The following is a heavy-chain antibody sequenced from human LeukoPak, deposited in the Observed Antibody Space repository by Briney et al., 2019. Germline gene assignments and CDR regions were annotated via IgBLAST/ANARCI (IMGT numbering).Heavy chain of an antibody. CDR1: GYTFTGYY. D-gene: IGHD3-3*01. V-gene: IGHV1-2*02. J-gene: IGHJ3*02. CDR3: ARETYDFWSGSFAFDI. CDR2: INPNSGGT. Sequence: GASVKVSCKASGYTFTGYYMHWVRQAPGQGLEWMGWINPNSGGTNYAQKFQGRVTMTRDTSISTAYMELSRLRSDDTAVYYCARETYDFWSGSFAFDIWGQGTMVTVSS.